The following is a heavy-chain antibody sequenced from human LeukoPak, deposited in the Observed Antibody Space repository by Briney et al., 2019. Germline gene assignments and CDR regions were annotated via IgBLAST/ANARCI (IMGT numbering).Heavy chain of an antibody. Sequence: ASVKLSCEASGGTFSSYAISWVRQAPGQGLEWMGGIIPIFGTANYAQKFQGRVTITADKSTSTAYMELSSLRSEDTAVYYCARSGYSSSWYGYYYYYMDVWGKGTTVTVSS. CDR2: IIPIFGTA. J-gene: IGHJ6*03. V-gene: IGHV1-69*06. D-gene: IGHD6-13*01. CDR3: ARSGYSSSWYGYYYYYMDV. CDR1: GGTFSSYA.